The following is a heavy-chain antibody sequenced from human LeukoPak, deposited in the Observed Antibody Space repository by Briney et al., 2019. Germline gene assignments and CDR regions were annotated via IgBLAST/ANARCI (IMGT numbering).Heavy chain of an antibody. J-gene: IGHJ6*03. CDR3: AKDLGSSSWYGDYYYYYYMDV. CDR2: ISGSGGST. D-gene: IGHD6-13*01. V-gene: IGHV3-23*01. CDR1: GFTFSSYA. Sequence: GGSLRLSCAASGFTFSSYAMSWVRQAPGKGLEWVSAISGSGGSTYYADSVKGRFTISRDNSKNTLYLQMNSLRAEDTAVYYCAKDLGSSSWYGDYYYYYYMDVWGKGTTVTVSS.